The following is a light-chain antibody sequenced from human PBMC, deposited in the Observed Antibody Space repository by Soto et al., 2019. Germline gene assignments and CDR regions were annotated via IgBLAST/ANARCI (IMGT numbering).Light chain of an antibody. J-gene: IGKJ2*01. CDR1: QSVSSD. CDR3: HHYSSWSPYT. CDR2: GAS. V-gene: IGKV3D-15*01. Sequence: EIVMTQSPDTLSVSPGERAALSCRTSQSVSSDLAWYQQKPGQAPRLLIYGASTRATGIPARFSGSGSGTEFTLTISSLQSEDFAVYYCHHYSSWSPYTFGQGTKLEIK.